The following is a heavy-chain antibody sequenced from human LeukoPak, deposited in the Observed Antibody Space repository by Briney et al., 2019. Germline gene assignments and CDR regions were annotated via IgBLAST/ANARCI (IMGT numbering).Heavy chain of an antibody. Sequence: SETLSLTCTVSGGSISRTGYYWGWIRQPPGKGLEWIGSIYYSGSTYYNPSLKSRATISVDTSRNQFSLELSSVTAADTAVYYCARPRGYSYGYADYWGQGTLVTVSS. CDR3: ARPRGYSYGYADY. CDR1: GGSISRTGYY. J-gene: IGHJ4*02. CDR2: IYYSGST. V-gene: IGHV4-39*01. D-gene: IGHD5-18*01.